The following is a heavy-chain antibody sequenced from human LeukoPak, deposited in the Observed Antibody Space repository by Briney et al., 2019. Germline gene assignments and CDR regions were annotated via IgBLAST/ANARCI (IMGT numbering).Heavy chain of an antibody. CDR2: ISDSGTT. D-gene: IGHD6-6*01. V-gene: IGHV4-39*07. CDR3: ARGYLGAARLPRWFDP. J-gene: IGHJ5*02. CDR1: GGSVHSTNHF. Sequence: SETLSLTCTVSGGSVHSTNHFWGWIRQPPGEGLEWIATISDSGTTYYNPSLKSRVTISVDTSKNQFSLKLSSVTAADTAVYYCARGYLGAARLPRWFDPWGQGTLVAVSS.